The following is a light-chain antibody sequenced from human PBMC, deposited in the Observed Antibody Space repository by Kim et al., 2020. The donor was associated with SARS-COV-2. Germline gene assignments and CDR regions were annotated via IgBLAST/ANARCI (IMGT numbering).Light chain of an antibody. J-gene: IGKJ2*01. CDR2: RAS. V-gene: IGKV1-5*03. Sequence: SASVGDTVTITCRASQSVSVWLAWYQQKPGKAPKLLIYRASNLDSGVPSRFSASGSGTEFTLTISGLQPDDFATYYCQEYESYVFAFGQGTKLEIK. CDR3: QEYESYVFA. CDR1: QSVSVW.